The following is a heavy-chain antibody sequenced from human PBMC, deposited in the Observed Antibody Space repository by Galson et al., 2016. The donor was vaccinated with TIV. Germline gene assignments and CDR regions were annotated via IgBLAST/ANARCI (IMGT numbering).Heavy chain of an antibody. D-gene: IGHD6-13*01. CDR3: ARDAPYSSSWSIDN. Sequence: SVKVSCKATGYSFSTYGISWVRQAPGQGLEWMGWISAYNGHTNYAEKVQGRVTLTTDTSTSTAYMEVRSLRYDDTAVYYCARDAPYSSSWSIDNWGQGTLVTVSS. CDR2: ISAYNGHT. J-gene: IGHJ4*02. CDR1: GYSFSTYG. V-gene: IGHV1-18*01.